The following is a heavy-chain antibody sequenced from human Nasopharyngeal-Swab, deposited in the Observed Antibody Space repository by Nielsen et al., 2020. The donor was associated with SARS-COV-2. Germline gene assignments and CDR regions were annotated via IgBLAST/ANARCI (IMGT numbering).Heavy chain of an antibody. D-gene: IGHD3-22*01. CDR3: ARDQVVITGSNNWFDP. CDR2: INTYNGNT. V-gene: IGHV1-18*01. J-gene: IGHJ5*02. Sequence: ASVQVSCKTSGYSFVTHDISWVRQAPGQGLEWMGWINTYNGNTNYAQKVQGRVTMTADTSTNTAYMELRSLRSDDTAVYYCARDQVVITGSNNWFDPWGQGTLVTVSS. CDR1: GYSFVTHD.